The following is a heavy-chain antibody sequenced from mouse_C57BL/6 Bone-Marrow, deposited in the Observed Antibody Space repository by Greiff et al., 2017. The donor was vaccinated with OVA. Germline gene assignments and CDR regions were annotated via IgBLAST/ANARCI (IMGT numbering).Heavy chain of an antibody. J-gene: IGHJ3*01. Sequence: QVQLKQPGAELVKPGASVKLSCKASGYTFTSYWMHWVKQRPGQGLEWIGMIHPNSGSTNYNEKFKRKATLTVDKSSSTAYMQLSSLTSEDSAVYYCARYYYGSSSSWFAYWGQGTLVTVSA. CDR2: IHPNSGST. V-gene: IGHV1-64*01. CDR3: ARYYYGSSSSWFAY. CDR1: GYTFTSYW. D-gene: IGHD1-1*01.